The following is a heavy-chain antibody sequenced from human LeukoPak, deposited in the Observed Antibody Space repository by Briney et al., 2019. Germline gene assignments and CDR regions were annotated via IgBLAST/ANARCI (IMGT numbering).Heavy chain of an antibody. CDR3: ARVGKQYQLPTDY. CDR1: GFTFSSYA. D-gene: IGHD2-2*01. Sequence: GGSLRLSCAASGFTFSSYAMHWVRQAPGKGLEWVAVISYDGSNKYYADSVKGRFTISRDSSKNTLYLQMNSLRAEDTAVYYCARVGKQYQLPTDYWGQGTLVTVSS. J-gene: IGHJ4*02. CDR2: ISYDGSNK. V-gene: IGHV3-30*04.